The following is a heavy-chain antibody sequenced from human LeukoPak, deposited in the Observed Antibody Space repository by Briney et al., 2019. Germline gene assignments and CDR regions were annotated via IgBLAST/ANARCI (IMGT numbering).Heavy chain of an antibody. J-gene: IGHJ4*02. V-gene: IGHV3-30*03. Sequence: GRSLRLSCAASGFTFSSYGMHWVRQAPGKGLEWVAVISYDGSNKYYADSVKGRFTISRDNSKNTLYLQMNSLRSEDTAVYYCAREDGSGSYYYFDYWGQGTLVTVSS. CDR3: AREDGSGSYYYFDY. CDR1: GFTFSSYG. D-gene: IGHD3-10*01. CDR2: ISYDGSNK.